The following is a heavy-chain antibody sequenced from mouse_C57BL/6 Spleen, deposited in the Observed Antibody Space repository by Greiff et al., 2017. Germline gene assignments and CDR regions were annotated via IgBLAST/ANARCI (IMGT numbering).Heavy chain of an antibody. D-gene: IGHD4-1*01. J-gene: IGHJ1*03. CDR2: INPNNGGT. CDR3: ARSFWDLDFDV. V-gene: IGHV1-22*01. Sequence: EVKLQQSGPELVKPGASVKMSCKASGYTFTDYNMHWVKQSHGKSLEWIGFINPNNGGTSYNQKFKGKATLTVNKSSSTAYLELRILTSEDSAVYYWARSFWDLDFDVWGTGTTVTVSS. CDR1: GYTFTDYN.